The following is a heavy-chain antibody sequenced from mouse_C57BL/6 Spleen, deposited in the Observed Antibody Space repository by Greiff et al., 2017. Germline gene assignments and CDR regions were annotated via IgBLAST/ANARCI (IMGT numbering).Heavy chain of an antibody. CDR3: ARPGGSSLLFDY. CDR2: INPSNGGT. J-gene: IGHJ2*01. D-gene: IGHD1-1*01. Sequence: QVQLQQPGTELVKPGASVKLSCKASGYTFTSYWMHWVKQRPGQGLEWIGNINPSNGGTNYNEKFKSKATLTVDKSSSTAYMQLSSLTAEDSSVYYCARPGGSSLLFDYWGQGTTLTVSS. CDR1: GYTFTSYW. V-gene: IGHV1-53*01.